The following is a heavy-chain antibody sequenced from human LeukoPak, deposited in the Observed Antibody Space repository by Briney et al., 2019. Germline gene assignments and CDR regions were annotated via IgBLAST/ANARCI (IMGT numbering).Heavy chain of an antibody. J-gene: IGHJ4*02. V-gene: IGHV3-30-3*01. D-gene: IGHD3-3*01. CDR2: ISYDGSNK. CDR3: ARGAPYYVFWSGYFWDY. CDR1: GFTFSSYA. Sequence: GGSLRLSCAASGFTFSSYAIHWVRQAPGKGLEWVAVISYDGSNKYYADSVKGRFTISRDNSKNTLYLQVNSVSAEDTAVYYCARGAPYYVFWSGYFWDYGGQGTLVSVSS.